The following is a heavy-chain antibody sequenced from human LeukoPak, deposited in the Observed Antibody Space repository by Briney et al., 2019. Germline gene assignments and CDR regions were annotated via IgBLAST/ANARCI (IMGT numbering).Heavy chain of an antibody. Sequence: PGGSLRLSCAASGFTVSSNYMSWVRQAPGKGLEWVSVIYSGGSTYYADSVKGRFTISRDNSKNTLYLQMNSLRAEDTAVYYCAKDPLNTVMVSPTFDYWGQGTLVTVSS. CDR3: AKDPLNTVMVSPTFDY. J-gene: IGHJ4*02. CDR1: GFTVSSNY. CDR2: IYSGGST. V-gene: IGHV3-53*01. D-gene: IGHD5-18*01.